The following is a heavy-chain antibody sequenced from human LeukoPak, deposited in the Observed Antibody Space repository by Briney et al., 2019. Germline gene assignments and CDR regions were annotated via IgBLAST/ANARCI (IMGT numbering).Heavy chain of an antibody. J-gene: IGHJ5*02. Sequence: SVKVSCKASGGTFSSYAISWVRQAPGQGLEWMGRIIPIFGTATYAQKFQGRVTITTDESTSTAYMELSSLRSEDTAVYYCARDESYCGGDCYRNWFDPWGQGTLVTVSS. CDR2: IIPIFGTA. CDR1: GGTFSSYA. D-gene: IGHD2-21*02. V-gene: IGHV1-69*05. CDR3: ARDESYCGGDCYRNWFDP.